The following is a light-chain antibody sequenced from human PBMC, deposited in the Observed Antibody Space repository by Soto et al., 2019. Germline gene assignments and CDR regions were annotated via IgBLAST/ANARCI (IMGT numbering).Light chain of an antibody. CDR1: QSVSGSY. J-gene: IGKJ2*01. V-gene: IGKV3-20*01. CDR2: GAS. Sequence: ENVLTQSPGTLSLSPGERVTLSCRASQSVSGSYLAWYQQKPGQAPRLLISGASIRATGIPDRFSGSGSGTYFTLIISRLEPEDFGVYYCQQYDSSPYTFGQGTKLEIK. CDR3: QQYDSSPYT.